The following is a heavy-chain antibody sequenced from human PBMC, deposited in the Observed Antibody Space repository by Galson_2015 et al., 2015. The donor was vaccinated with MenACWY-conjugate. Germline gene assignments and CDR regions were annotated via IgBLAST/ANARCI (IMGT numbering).Heavy chain of an antibody. J-gene: IGHJ4*02. V-gene: IGHV4-59*01. CDR1: GGSISSYY. Sequence: SETLSLTCPVSGGSISSYYWSWIRQPPGKGLEWIGYIYYSGSTNYNPSLKSRVTISVDTSKNQFSLKLSSVTAADTAVYYCARVVTDTAGVLFDYWGQGTLVTVSS. CDR2: IYYSGST. D-gene: IGHD5-18*01. CDR3: ARVVTDTAGVLFDY.